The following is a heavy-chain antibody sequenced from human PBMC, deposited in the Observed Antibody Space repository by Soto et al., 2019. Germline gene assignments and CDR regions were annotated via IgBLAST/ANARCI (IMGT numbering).Heavy chain of an antibody. V-gene: IGHV3-21*01. CDR2: ISSSTNYI. J-gene: IGHJ4*02. Sequence: GGSLRLSCAASGFNFNDYEMAWVRQAPGKGLEWVSSISSSTNYIQYTDSVKGRFTISRDNAENSLYLQMNSLRAGDTAVYYCARTDDYGDYSFDYWGQGTLVTVSS. CDR1: GFNFNDYE. D-gene: IGHD4-17*01. CDR3: ARTDDYGDYSFDY.